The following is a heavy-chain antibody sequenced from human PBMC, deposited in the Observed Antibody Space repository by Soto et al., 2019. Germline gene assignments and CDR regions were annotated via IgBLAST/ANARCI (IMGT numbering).Heavy chain of an antibody. CDR3: GRVNSGYEERAEYFQH. CDR2: ISAYNGNT. V-gene: IGHV1-18*01. J-gene: IGHJ1*01. CDR1: GYTFTSYG. Sequence: VASVKVSCKASGYTFTSYGISWVRQAPGQGLEWMGWISAYNGNTNYAQKLQGRVTMTTDTSASTAYVELRSLRSDDTAVYYCGRVNSGYEERAEYFQHWGQGTLVTVSS. D-gene: IGHD5-12*01.